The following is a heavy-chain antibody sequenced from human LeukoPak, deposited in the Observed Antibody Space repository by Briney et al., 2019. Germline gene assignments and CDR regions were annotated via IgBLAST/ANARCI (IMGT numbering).Heavy chain of an antibody. CDR1: GFTFSSYS. CDR3: ARAPDCYNDC. D-gene: IGHD5-24*01. CDR2: ISSSSSYI. Sequence: PGGSLRLSCAASGFTFSSYSMNWVRQAPGKGLEWVSSISSSSSYIYYADSVKGRFTISSANAKNSLYLQMNSLRAEDTAVYYCARAPDCYNDCWGQGTLVTVSS. J-gene: IGHJ4*02. V-gene: IGHV3-21*01.